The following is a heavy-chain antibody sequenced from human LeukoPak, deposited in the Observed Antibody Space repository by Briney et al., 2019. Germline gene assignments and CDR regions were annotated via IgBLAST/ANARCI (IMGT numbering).Heavy chain of an antibody. J-gene: IGHJ6*03. Sequence: PGGSLRLSCAASGFTFSSYGMHWVRQAPGKRLEWVSVIWYDGSNKYYADSVKGRFTISRDNSKNTLYLQMNSLRAEDTAVYYCAKDPSTIAAAGMGVYYYMDVWGKGTTVTVSS. D-gene: IGHD6-13*01. CDR2: IWYDGSNK. CDR3: AKDPSTIAAAGMGVYYYMDV. CDR1: GFTFSSYG. V-gene: IGHV3-33*06.